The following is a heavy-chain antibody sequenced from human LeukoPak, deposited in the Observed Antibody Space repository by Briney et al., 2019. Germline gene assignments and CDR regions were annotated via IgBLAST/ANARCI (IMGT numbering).Heavy chain of an antibody. Sequence: SETLSLTCAVYGGSFSGYYWSWIRQPPGKGLEWIGEINHSGSTNYNPSLKSRVTISVDTSKNQFSLKLSSVTAADTAVYYCARDLGHGDPFDYWGQGTLVTVSS. D-gene: IGHD4-17*01. V-gene: IGHV4-34*01. CDR1: GGSFSGYY. J-gene: IGHJ4*02. CDR2: INHSGST. CDR3: ARDLGHGDPFDY.